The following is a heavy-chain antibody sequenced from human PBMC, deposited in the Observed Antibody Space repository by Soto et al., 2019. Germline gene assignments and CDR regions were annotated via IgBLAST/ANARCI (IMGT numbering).Heavy chain of an antibody. V-gene: IGHV3-23*01. CDR3: AKLLTPYYYDSSGYYYAFDI. CDR2: ISGRGGRT. Sequence: EVQLLESGGGLVQPGGSLRLSCAASGFTFSSYAMSWVRQAPGKGLEWGSAISGRGGRTYYADSVKGRFTISRDNSKNTLYLQMTSLRAEDTAVYYCAKLLTPYYYDSSGYYYAFDIWGQGTMVTVSS. D-gene: IGHD3-22*01. J-gene: IGHJ3*02. CDR1: GFTFSSYA.